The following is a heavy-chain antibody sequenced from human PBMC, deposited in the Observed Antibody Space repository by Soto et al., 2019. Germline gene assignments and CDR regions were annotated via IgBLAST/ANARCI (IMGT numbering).Heavy chain of an antibody. CDR2: ISLSGSTI. D-gene: IGHD3-3*02. J-gene: IGHJ4*02. V-gene: IGHV3-48*03. CDR3: ARESFSASPNFFDY. Sequence: WGSLRLSCAASGFAFSNYEMNWGRQGPGKGLEWVSYISLSGSTIYYADSVKGRFTISRDDAKNSLYLQMDSLRADDTAVYYCARESFSASPNFFDYWGQGTLVTVYS. CDR1: GFAFSNYE.